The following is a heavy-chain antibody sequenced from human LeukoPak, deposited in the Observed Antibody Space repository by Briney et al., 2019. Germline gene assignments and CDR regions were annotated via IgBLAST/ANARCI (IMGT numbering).Heavy chain of an antibody. J-gene: IGHJ5*01. V-gene: IGHV3-53*01. CDR2: IYSGGST. D-gene: IGHD6-19*01. CDR3: ARDDADSSGWYAFDF. CDR1: GFTFSSYA. Sequence: PGGSLRLSCAASGFTFSSYAMSWVRQAPGKGLEWVSLIYSGGSTSYADSVRGRFTISRDNSKNTLYLQMNSLRVEDTAVYYCARDDADSSGWYAFDFWGQGTLVTVSS.